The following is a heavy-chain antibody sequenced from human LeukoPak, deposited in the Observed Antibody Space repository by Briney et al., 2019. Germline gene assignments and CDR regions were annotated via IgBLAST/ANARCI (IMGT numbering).Heavy chain of an antibody. J-gene: IGHJ4*02. CDR3: ARLHLYNTGGYSLYYFAY. V-gene: IGHV5-51*01. D-gene: IGHD3-22*01. CDR1: GYSFSNYW. CDR2: IYPDDSAT. Sequence: GEFLKISCKGSGYSFSNYWIGWVRQMPGRGLEWMGIIYPDDSATRYSPSFHRHATISADKSISTAYLQWSSLKASDTAIYYCARLHLYNTGGYSLYYFAYWGQGTLVTVSS.